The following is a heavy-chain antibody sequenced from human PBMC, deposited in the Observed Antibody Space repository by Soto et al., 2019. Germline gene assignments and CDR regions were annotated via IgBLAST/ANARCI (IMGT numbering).Heavy chain of an antibody. CDR2: INPSGGST. CDR3: ARSGSSGHPFDP. CDR1: GYTFTSYY. D-gene: IGHD3-22*01. J-gene: IGHJ5*02. V-gene: IGHV1-46*01. Sequence: XSVKVSCKASGYTFTSYYMHWVRQAPGQGLEWMGIINPSGGSTSYAQKFQGRVTMTRDTSTSTVYMELSSLRSEDTAVYYCARSGSSGHPFDPWGQGTLVTVSS.